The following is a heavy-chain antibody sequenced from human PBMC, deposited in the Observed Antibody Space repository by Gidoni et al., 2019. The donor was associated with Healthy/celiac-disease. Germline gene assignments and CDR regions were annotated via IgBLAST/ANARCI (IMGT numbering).Heavy chain of an antibody. D-gene: IGHD2-15*01. Sequence: EVQLLESGGGLVQPGGSLRLSCAASGFTFSSYAMSWVRQAPGKGLEWVSAIRGSGGSTYYADSVKGRFTISRDNSKNTLYLQMNSLRAEDTAVYYCAKGDGVAATLMYYFDYWGQGTLVTVSS. CDR2: IRGSGGST. CDR3: AKGDGVAATLMYYFDY. V-gene: IGHV3-23*01. J-gene: IGHJ4*02. CDR1: GFTFSSYA.